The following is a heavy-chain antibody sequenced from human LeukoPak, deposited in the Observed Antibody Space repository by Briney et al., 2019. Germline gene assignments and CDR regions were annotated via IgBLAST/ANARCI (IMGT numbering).Heavy chain of an antibody. CDR2: ISGSGGST. Sequence: GGSLRLSCAASGFTFSSYAMSWVRQAPGKGLEWVPAISGSGGSTYYADSVKGRFTISRDNSKNTLYLQMNSLRAEDTAVYYCARSGSGYYYDSSGYYSVFPFDYWGQGTLVTVSS. CDR3: ARSGSGYYYDSSGYYSVFPFDY. J-gene: IGHJ4*02. CDR1: GFTFSSYA. V-gene: IGHV3-23*01. D-gene: IGHD3-22*01.